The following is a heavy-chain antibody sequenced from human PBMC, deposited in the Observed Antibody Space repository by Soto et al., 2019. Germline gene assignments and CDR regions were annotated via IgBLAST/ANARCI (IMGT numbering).Heavy chain of an antibody. CDR2: INAGNGNT. CDR3: ARVARGAGHYYYYGMDV. D-gene: IGHD6-19*01. CDR1: GYTFTSYA. J-gene: IGHJ6*02. V-gene: IGHV1-3*01. Sequence: GASVKVSCKASGYTFTSYAMHWVRQAPGQGLEWMGWINAGNGNTKYSQKFQGRVTITRDTSASTAYMELSSLRSEDTAVYYCARVARGAGHYYYYGMDVWGQGTTVTVSS.